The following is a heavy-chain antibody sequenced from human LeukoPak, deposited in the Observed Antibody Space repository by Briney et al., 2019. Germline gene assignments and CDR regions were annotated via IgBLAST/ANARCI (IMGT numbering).Heavy chain of an antibody. CDR2: IYHSGNT. Sequence: PSETLSLTCIASAYSLNNGYFWGWIRQPPGKGLEWIGKIYHSGNTYYNPSLESRVTISLDTSKNQFSLKLSSVTAADTAMYYCARVETEGSSWYGVHYFDYWGQGTQVTVSS. CDR1: AYSLNNGYF. CDR3: ARVETEGSSWYGVHYFDY. D-gene: IGHD6-13*01. J-gene: IGHJ4*02. V-gene: IGHV4-38-2*02.